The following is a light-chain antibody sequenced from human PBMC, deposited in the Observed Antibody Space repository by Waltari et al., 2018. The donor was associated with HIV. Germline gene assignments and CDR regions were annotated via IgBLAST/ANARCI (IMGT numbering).Light chain of an antibody. CDR1: SPNIGSYY. J-gene: IGLJ3*02. CDR3: GTWDSSRSVWV. V-gene: IGLV1-51*01. CDR2: DNN. Sequence: QSVLTQPPSASAPPGQTITISCFGSSPNIGSYYVSWYQHPPGAAPKLLIHDNNQRPSGMHDRCSGSKSGTSATLDITGLQNGDEADYYCGTWDSSRSVWVFGGGTKLTVL.